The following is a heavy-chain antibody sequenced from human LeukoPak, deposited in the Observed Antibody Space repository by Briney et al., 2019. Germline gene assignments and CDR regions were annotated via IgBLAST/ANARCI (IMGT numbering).Heavy chain of an antibody. CDR1: GFTVSSNY. CDR2: ISYDGSNK. J-gene: IGHJ1*01. CDR3: ARDRGSYSRYFQH. D-gene: IGHD1-26*01. Sequence: PGGSLRLSCAASGFTVSSNYMSWVRQAPGKGLEWVAVISYDGSNKYYADSVKGRFTISRDNSKNTLYLQMNSLRAEDTAVYYCARDRGSYSRYFQHWGQGTLVTVSS. V-gene: IGHV3-30-3*01.